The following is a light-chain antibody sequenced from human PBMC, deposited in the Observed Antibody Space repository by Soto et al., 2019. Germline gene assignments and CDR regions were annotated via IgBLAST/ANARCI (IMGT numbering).Light chain of an antibody. CDR2: GNG. J-gene: IGLJ1*01. CDR1: SSNIGAGHD. CDR3: QSYDSSLSGSEV. Sequence: QSVLTQPPSVSGAPGQRVTISCTGSSSNIGAGHDVHWYQQLPGTAPKLLIYGNGNRPSGVPERFSGSKSGTSASLAITGLQAEDEADYYCQSYDSSLSGSEVFGTGTKHTVL. V-gene: IGLV1-40*01.